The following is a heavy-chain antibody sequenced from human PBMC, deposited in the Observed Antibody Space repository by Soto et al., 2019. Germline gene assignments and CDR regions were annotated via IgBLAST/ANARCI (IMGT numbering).Heavy chain of an antibody. Sequence: GGSLRLSCAASGFTFSSYGMHWVRQAPGKGLEWVAVIWYDGSNKYYADSVKGRFTISRDNSKNTLYLQMNSLRAEDTAVYYCARSFYNWNPENDYYYYYGMDVWGQGTTVTVSS. D-gene: IGHD1-20*01. CDR1: GFTFSSYG. CDR2: IWYDGSNK. J-gene: IGHJ6*02. V-gene: IGHV3-33*01. CDR3: ARSFYNWNPENDYYYYYGMDV.